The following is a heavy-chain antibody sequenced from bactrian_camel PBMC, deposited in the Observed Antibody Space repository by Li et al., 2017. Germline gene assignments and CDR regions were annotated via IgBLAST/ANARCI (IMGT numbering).Heavy chain of an antibody. Sequence: HVQLVESGGGSVQAGGSLRLSCTASEITDSTKWMGWFRQAPGKEREGVAVISFSSGPPNYGPAYYADSVKDRFTIVQDRRAVYLQMNSLKPEDTAMYYCAASGLYSCGGNWRFVTPGQFIGWGQGTQVTVS. CDR2: ISFSSGPPNYGPA. D-gene: IGHD1*01. J-gene: IGHJ4*01. CDR1: EITDSTKW. V-gene: IGHV3-3*01. CDR3: AASGLYSCGGNWRFVTPGQFIG.